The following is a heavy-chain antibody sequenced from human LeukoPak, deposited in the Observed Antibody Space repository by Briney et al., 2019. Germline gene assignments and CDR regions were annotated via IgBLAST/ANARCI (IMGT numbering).Heavy chain of an antibody. Sequence: GESLKISCKGSGYSFTSYWIGWVRQMPGKGLDWMGNIYPGDSDTRYSPSFQGQVTISADKSISTAYLQWSSLKASDTAMYYRARQYVDTAMVDYWGQGTLVTVSS. CDR1: GYSFTSYW. J-gene: IGHJ4*02. CDR3: ARQYVDTAMVDY. V-gene: IGHV5-51*01. CDR2: IYPGDSDT. D-gene: IGHD5-18*01.